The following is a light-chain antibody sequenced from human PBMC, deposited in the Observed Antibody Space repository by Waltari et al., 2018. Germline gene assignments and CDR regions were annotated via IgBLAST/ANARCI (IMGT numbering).Light chain of an antibody. CDR1: SGYSSNV. V-gene: IGLV4-69*01. Sequence: LVLTQSPSASASLGASVKLTCTLSSGYSSNVIAWLQQQPGKGPRSLMKVNSDGSHRKGDDIPDRFAASNSGTEYYLTISSLQSEDEADYYCQTGGHGTWVFGGGTKLTVL. CDR2: VNSDGSH. J-gene: IGLJ3*02. CDR3: QTGGHGTWV.